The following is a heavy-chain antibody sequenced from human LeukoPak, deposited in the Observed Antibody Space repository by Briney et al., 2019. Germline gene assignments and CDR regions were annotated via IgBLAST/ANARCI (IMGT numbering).Heavy chain of an antibody. J-gene: IGHJ3*02. CDR1: GFTFSNAW. Sequence: GGSLRLSCAASGFTFSNAWMSWVRQAPGKGLEWVGRIKSKTDGGTTDYAAPVKGRFTISRDDSKNTPYLQMNSLKTEDTAVYYCTTYDILTGFDAFDIWGQGTMVTVSS. V-gene: IGHV3-15*01. CDR2: IKSKTDGGTT. CDR3: TTYDILTGFDAFDI. D-gene: IGHD3-9*01.